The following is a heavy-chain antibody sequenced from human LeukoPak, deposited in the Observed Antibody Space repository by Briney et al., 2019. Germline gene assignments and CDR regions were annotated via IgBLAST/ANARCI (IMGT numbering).Heavy chain of an antibody. CDR3: AMEYYYDSSGYLGY. CDR1: GYTFTSYD. Sequence: RASVKVSCKASGYTFTSYDINWVRQATGQGLEWMGWMNPNSGNTGYAQKFQGRVTMTRNTSISTAYMELRSLRSEDTAVYYCAMEYYYDSSGYLGYWGQGTLVTVSS. V-gene: IGHV1-8*01. CDR2: MNPNSGNT. D-gene: IGHD3-22*01. J-gene: IGHJ4*02.